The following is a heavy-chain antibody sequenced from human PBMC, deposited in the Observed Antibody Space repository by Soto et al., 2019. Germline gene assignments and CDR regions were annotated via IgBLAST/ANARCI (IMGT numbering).Heavy chain of an antibody. D-gene: IGHD3-10*01. Sequence: EVQLVESGGGLIQPGGSLRLSCAVSGFTVSNNYMSWVRQAPGKGLEGVSVIYSGGYTAYGDSVKGRFTISRDNSKNTRNLQMKDLGPRAPSGYYGGTPPGGGGYWGQGTLVTVSS. CDR1: GFTVSNNY. J-gene: IGHJ4*02. CDR3: GTPPGGGGY. V-gene: IGHV3-53*01. CDR2: IYSGGYT.